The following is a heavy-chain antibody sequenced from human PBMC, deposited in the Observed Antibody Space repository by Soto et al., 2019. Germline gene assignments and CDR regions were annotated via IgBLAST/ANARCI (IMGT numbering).Heavy chain of an antibody. D-gene: IGHD6-19*01. V-gene: IGHV3-23*01. CDR3: AKDPQSSGWSYNWFDP. CDR2: INDSGDKT. J-gene: IGHJ5*02. Sequence: PAGSLRLSCAASGFTFGSYALSWVRQAPGEGLEWVSTINDSGDKTYYADSVKGRFTVSRDNSKNTLYLQMNSMGAEDTAIYYCAKDPQSSGWSYNWFDPWGQGTLVTVSS. CDR1: GFTFGSYA.